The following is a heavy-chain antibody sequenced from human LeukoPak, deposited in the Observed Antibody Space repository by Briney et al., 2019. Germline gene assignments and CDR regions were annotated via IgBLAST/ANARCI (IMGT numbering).Heavy chain of an antibody. V-gene: IGHV4-59*13. J-gene: IGHJ4*02. Sequence: TASETLSLTCNVSGGSISTYYWSWIRQSPGKGLEWIGYIHYSGSTNYNPSLEGRVTISVDTSKNQFSLNLTSVTAADTAVYYCARGYSRTWAYFDSWGQGTLVTVSS. CDR1: GGSISTYY. CDR3: ARGYSRTWAYFDS. CDR2: IHYSGST. D-gene: IGHD6-13*01.